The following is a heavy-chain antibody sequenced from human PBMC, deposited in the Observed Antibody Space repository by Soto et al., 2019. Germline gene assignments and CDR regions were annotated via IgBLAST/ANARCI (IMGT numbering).Heavy chain of an antibody. CDR3: AKEGEMVVVPAAFDFDY. D-gene: IGHD2-2*01. Sequence: EVQLLESGGGLVQPGGSLRLSCAASGFTFSSYAMSWVRQAPGKGLEWVSAISGSGGSTYYADSVKGRFTISRDNSKNTLDLQMNSLRAEDTAVYYCAKEGEMVVVPAAFDFDYWGQGTLVTVSS. CDR1: GFTFSSYA. CDR2: ISGSGGST. J-gene: IGHJ4*02. V-gene: IGHV3-23*01.